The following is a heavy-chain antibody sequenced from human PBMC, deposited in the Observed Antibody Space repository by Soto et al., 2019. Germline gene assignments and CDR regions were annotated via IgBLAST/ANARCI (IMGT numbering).Heavy chain of an antibody. CDR3: AKARMRKQLPSDWYFDL. V-gene: IGHV1-3*01. Sequence: QVQLVQSGAEVKKPGASVKVSCKASGYTFTSYAMHWVRQAPGQRLEWMGWINAGNGNTKYSQKFQGRVTITRDTSASTAYMELSSLSSEDTAVYYCAKARMRKQLPSDWYFDLWGRGTLVTVSS. D-gene: IGHD6-13*01. CDR2: INAGNGNT. J-gene: IGHJ2*01. CDR1: GYTFTSYA.